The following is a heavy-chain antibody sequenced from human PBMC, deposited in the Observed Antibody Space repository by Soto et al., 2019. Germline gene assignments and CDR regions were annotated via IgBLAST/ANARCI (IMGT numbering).Heavy chain of an antibody. J-gene: IGHJ6*02. Sequence: EVQLLESGGGLVQPEGSLRLSCAASGFTFSSYAMSWVRQAPGKGLQWVSAISGSGGSTYYADSVKGRFTISRDNSKNTLYLQMNSLRAEDTGVYYCAKDIGDIVVIPASISAYYALHVWGQGTTVTVSS. CDR1: GFTFSSYA. CDR3: AKDIGDIVVIPASISAYYALHV. D-gene: IGHD2-2*01. CDR2: ISGSGGST. V-gene: IGHV3-23*01.